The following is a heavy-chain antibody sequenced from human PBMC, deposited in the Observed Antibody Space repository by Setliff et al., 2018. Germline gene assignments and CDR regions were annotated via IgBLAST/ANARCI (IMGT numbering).Heavy chain of an antibody. J-gene: IGHJ5*02. D-gene: IGHD6-13*01. V-gene: IGHV1-69*10. Sequence: SVKVSCKASGGSFSSYAVSWVRQAHGQGLEWIGGIIPPLGLVDYAQKFQGNVTITADKVTDTAYMELNSLTSEDTAVYYCATQPLATAGRWFDPWGQGTLVTVSS. CDR3: ATQPLATAGRWFDP. CDR1: GGSFSSYA. CDR2: IIPPLGLV.